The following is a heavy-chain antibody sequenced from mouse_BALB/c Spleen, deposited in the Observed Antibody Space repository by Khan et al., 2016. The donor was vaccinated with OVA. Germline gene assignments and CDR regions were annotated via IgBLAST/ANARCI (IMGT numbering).Heavy chain of an antibody. CDR2: FNPNNGGT. CDR3: TRRDYYAYYWFFDG. V-gene: IGHV1-18*01. J-gene: IGHJ1*01. CDR1: GYTFTEYT. D-gene: IGHD1-2*01. Sequence: VQLQQPGPELVKPGASVRISCKTSGYTFTEYTMHWVKQSHGKSLEWLGGFNPNNGGTSYNQKFKGKATLTVDKSSSTAYMELRSLTSEDSAVYYCTRRDYYAYYWFFDGGGAGTTVTVSS.